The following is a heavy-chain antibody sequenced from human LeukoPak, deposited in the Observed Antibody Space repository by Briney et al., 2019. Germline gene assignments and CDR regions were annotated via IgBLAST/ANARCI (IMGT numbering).Heavy chain of an antibody. Sequence: GESLKISCKGSGYSFTSYWIGWVRQMPGKGLEWMGIVYPGDSDTRYSPSFQGQVTISADKSISTAYLQWSSLKASDTAMYYCASSSRITIFGVVTGAFDIWGQGTMVTVSS. D-gene: IGHD3-3*01. CDR3: ASSSRITIFGVVTGAFDI. V-gene: IGHV5-51*01. CDR1: GYSFTSYW. J-gene: IGHJ3*02. CDR2: VYPGDSDT.